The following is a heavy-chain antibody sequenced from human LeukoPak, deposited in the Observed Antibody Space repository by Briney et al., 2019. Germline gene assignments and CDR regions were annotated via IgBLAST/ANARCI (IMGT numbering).Heavy chain of an antibody. D-gene: IGHD3/OR15-3a*01. CDR2: ISHDGSNE. CDR1: GFTFNTYW. V-gene: IGHV3-30*18. Sequence: GGSLRLSCAASGFTFNTYWMTWVRQAPGKGLEWVAFISHDGSNEYYADSVKGRFTISRDNVKNTLYLQMNSLRADDTALYYCAKGHLIYRLIDYWGQGTLVTVSS. J-gene: IGHJ4*02. CDR3: AKGHLIYRLIDY.